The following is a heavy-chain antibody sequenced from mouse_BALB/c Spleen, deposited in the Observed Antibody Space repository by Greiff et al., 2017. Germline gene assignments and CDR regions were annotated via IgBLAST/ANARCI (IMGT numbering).Heavy chain of an antibody. CDR2: ISYSGST. CDR3: ARRDYYGYYFDY. D-gene: IGHD1-2*01. J-gene: IGHJ2*01. V-gene: IGHV3-8*02. CDR1: GDSITSGY. Sequence: EVMLVESGPSLVKPSQTLSLTCSVTGDSITSGYWNWIRKFPGNKLEYMGYISYSGSTYYNPSLKSRISITRDTSKNQYYLQLNSVTTEDTATYYCARRDYYGYYFDYWGQGTTLTVSS.